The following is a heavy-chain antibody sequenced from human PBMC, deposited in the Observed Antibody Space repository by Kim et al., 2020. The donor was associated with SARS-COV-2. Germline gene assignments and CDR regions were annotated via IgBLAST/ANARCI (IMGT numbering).Heavy chain of an antibody. CDR1: GFTFSSYA. Sequence: GGSLRLSCAASGFTFSSYAMSWVRQAPGKGLEWVSAISGRGGSTYYAESVKGRFTISRDNSKNTLYLQMNSLRAEDTAVYYCAKDLSVVVPAASNVWGQGTLFTVSS. D-gene: IGHD2-2*01. CDR3: AKDLSVVVPAASNV. CDR2: ISGRGGST. J-gene: IGHJ4*02. V-gene: IGHV3-23*01.